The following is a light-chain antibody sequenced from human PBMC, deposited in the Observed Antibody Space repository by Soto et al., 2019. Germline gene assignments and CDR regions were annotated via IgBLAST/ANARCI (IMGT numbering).Light chain of an antibody. CDR2: GAS. Sequence: EIVLTQSPATLSLSPGERATLSCRASQSVSSYLAWYQQKPGQAPRLLIYGASSRATGIPDRFSGSGSGTDFTLTISSLQPEDFATYYCQHFKSFPITFGQGTRLEIK. V-gene: IGKV3-11*01. CDR1: QSVSSY. CDR3: QHFKSFPIT. J-gene: IGKJ5*01.